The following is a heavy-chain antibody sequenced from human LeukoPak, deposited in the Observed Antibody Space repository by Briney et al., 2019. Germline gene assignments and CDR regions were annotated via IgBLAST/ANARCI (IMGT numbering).Heavy chain of an antibody. V-gene: IGHV3-21*01. Sequence: GGSLRLSCAASGFTLDDYGMSWVRQAPGKGLEWVSSISSSSSYIYYADSVKGRFTISRDNAKNSLYLQMNSLRAEDTAVYYCASREGYSDYWGQGTLVTVSS. CDR3: ASREGYSDY. CDR1: GFTLDDYG. D-gene: IGHD6-13*01. J-gene: IGHJ4*02. CDR2: ISSSSSYI.